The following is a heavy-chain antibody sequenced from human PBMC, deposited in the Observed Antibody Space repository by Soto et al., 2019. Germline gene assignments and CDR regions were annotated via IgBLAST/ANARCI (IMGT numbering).Heavy chain of an antibody. Sequence: SVKVSCKASGGTFSSYAISWVRQAPGQGLEWMGGIIPIFGTANYAQKFQGRVTITADESTSTAYMELSSLRSEDTAVYYCARGYVVVVPAAIGLGRWFDPWGQGTLVTVSS. V-gene: IGHV1-69*13. J-gene: IGHJ5*02. CDR3: ARGYVVVVPAAIGLGRWFDP. CDR2: IIPIFGTA. D-gene: IGHD2-2*02. CDR1: GGTFSSYA.